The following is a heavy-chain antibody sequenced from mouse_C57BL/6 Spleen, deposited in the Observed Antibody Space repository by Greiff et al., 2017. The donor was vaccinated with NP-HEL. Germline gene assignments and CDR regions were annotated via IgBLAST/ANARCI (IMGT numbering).Heavy chain of an antibody. CDR2: IYPGDGDT. CDR1: GYAFSSYW. Sequence: QVQLQQSGAELVKPGASVKISCKASGYAFSSYWMNWVKQRPGKGLEWIGQIYPGDGDTNYNGKFKGKATLTADKSSSTAYMQLSSLTSEASAVYFCARSTVVAEGMAMDYWGQGTSVTVSS. V-gene: IGHV1-80*01. D-gene: IGHD1-1*01. CDR3: ARSTVVAEGMAMDY. J-gene: IGHJ4*01.